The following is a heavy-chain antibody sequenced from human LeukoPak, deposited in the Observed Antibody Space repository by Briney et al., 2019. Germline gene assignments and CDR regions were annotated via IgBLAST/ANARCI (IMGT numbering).Heavy chain of an antibody. D-gene: IGHD6-13*01. Sequence: PGGSLRLSCAASGFTFSTYGMHWVRQAPGKGLERVAVISYDGSNKYYADSVKGRFTISRDNSKNTLYLQMNSLRAEDTAVYYCARDPTAAGYGILDSWGQGTLVTVSS. CDR2: ISYDGSNK. CDR3: ARDPTAAGYGILDS. J-gene: IGHJ4*02. V-gene: IGHV3-30*03. CDR1: GFTFSTYG.